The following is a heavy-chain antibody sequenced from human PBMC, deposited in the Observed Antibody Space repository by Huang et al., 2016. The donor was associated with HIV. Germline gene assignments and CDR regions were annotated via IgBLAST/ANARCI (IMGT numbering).Heavy chain of an antibody. CDR1: GGSIITHY. CDR3: ARDHHDFWRGYRRMYFFDH. J-gene: IGHJ4*02. D-gene: IGHD3-3*01. Sequence: QVQLQESGPGLVKPSETLSITCTVSGGSIITHYWSWIRQPPGKGLEWIGSIDYSGSTNYSPSRNSRGHIVLDTSKNQFSLRGNSVTAADTARYYCARDHHDFWRGYRRMYFFDHWGQGTLVTVSS. CDR2: IDYSGST. V-gene: IGHV4-59*11.